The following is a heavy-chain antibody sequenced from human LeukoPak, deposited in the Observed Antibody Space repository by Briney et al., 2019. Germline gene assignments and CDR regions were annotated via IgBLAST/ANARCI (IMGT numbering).Heavy chain of an antibody. CDR3: ARDPYCSSTSCYYDY. CDR1: GFTFSSYS. CDR2: ISSSSSYI. V-gene: IGHV3-21*01. J-gene: IGHJ4*02. Sequence: GGSLRLSCAASGFTFSSYSMNWVRQAPGKGLEWVSSISSSSSYIYYADSVRGRFTISRDNAKNSLYPQMNSLRAEDTAVYYCARDPYCSSTSCYYDYWGQGTPVTVSS. D-gene: IGHD2-2*01.